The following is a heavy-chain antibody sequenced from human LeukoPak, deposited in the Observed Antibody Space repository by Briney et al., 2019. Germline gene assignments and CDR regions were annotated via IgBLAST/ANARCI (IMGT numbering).Heavy chain of an antibody. CDR3: AREFGGTTVTPSTY. CDR1: GFTFSSYG. CDR2: IWYDGSNK. V-gene: IGHV3-33*01. D-gene: IGHD4-17*01. Sequence: PGGSLRLSCAASGFTFSSYGMHWVRQAPGKGLEWVAVIWYDGSNKYYADSVKGRFTISRDNAKNSLYLQMNSLRAEDTAVYYCAREFGGTTVTPSTYWGQGTLVTVSS. J-gene: IGHJ4*02.